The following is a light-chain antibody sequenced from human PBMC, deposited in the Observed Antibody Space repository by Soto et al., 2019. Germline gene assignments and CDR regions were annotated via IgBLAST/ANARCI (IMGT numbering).Light chain of an antibody. CDR1: QSLLHSNGYNY. J-gene: IGKJ1*01. CDR3: MQALQTPWT. V-gene: IGKV2-28*01. CDR2: LGS. Sequence: DIVMTQSPLSLPVTPGEPASISCRSSQSLLHSNGYNYLDWYLQKPGQSPQLQIYLGSNRASGVPDRFSGSGSGTDFTLKISRVEAEDVGVYYCMQALQTPWTFGQGTKVDI.